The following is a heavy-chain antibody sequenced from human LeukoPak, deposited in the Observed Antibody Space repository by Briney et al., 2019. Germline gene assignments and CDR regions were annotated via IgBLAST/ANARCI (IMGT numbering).Heavy chain of an antibody. CDR1: GGTFSSYA. Sequence: GASVKVSCKASGGTFSSYAISWVRQAPGQGLEWMGWISAYNGNTNYAQKLQGRVTMTTDTSTSTAYMELRSLRSDDTAVYYCARDLSRYYYDSSGYYYDYWGQGTLVTVSS. CDR3: ARDLSRYYYDSSGYYYDY. D-gene: IGHD3-22*01. CDR2: ISAYNGNT. V-gene: IGHV1-18*01. J-gene: IGHJ4*02.